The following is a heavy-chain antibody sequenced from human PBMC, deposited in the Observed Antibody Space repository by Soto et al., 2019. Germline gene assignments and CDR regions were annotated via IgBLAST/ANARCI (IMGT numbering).Heavy chain of an antibody. Sequence: QVQLVESGGGVVQPGRSLRLSCAASGFTFSSYGMHWVRQAPGKGLEWVAVIWYDGSNKYYADSVKGRFTISRDNSKNTLYLQMNSLRAEDTAVYYCAREGSSGSYYRYYYYGMDVWGQGTTVTVSS. CDR3: AREGSSGSYYRYYYYGMDV. CDR2: IWYDGSNK. D-gene: IGHD3-10*01. CDR1: GFTFSSYG. V-gene: IGHV3-33*01. J-gene: IGHJ6*02.